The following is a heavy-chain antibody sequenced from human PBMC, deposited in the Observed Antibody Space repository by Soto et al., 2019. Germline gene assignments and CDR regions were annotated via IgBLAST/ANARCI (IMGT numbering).Heavy chain of an antibody. D-gene: IGHD3-16*01. J-gene: IGHJ5*02. Sequence: QVQLQESGPGLVKPSGTLSLTCAVSGGSITSSNWWSWVRQPPGKGLEWIGEIYHSGSSKYNPSLQSRVTLSLGNSQNQFSLKLSSVTAADSAVYYRASSADYIWESAWGQGTLVTVSS. CDR1: GGSITSSNW. V-gene: IGHV4-4*02. CDR3: ASSADYIWESA. CDR2: IYHSGSS.